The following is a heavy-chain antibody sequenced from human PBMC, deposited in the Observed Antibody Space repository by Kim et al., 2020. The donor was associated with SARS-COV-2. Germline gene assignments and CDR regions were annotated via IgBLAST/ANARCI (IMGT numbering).Heavy chain of an antibody. D-gene: IGHD3-10*01. CDR2: IKQDGSEK. CDR3: ARPFGEFFPFQFDP. CDR1: GFTFSSYW. Sequence: GGSLRLSCAASGFTFSSYWMSWVRQAPGKGLEWVANIKQDGSEKYYVDSVKGRFTISRDNAKNSLYLQMNSLRAEDTAVYYCARPFGEFFPFQFDPWGQGTLVTVSS. V-gene: IGHV3-7*03. J-gene: IGHJ5*02.